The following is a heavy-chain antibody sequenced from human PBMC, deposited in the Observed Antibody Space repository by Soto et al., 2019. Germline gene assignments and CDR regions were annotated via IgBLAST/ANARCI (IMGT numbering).Heavy chain of an antibody. CDR3: ARVGPTQHNWFDP. Sequence: QVQLVQSGAEVKKPGSSVKVSCKASGGTFSSYTISWVRQAPGQGLEWMGRIIPILGIANYAQKFQGRVTITADKSTSTAYMELSVLRSEDTAVYYCARVGPTQHNWFDPWGQGTLVTVSS. J-gene: IGHJ5*02. V-gene: IGHV1-69*02. CDR1: GGTFSSYT. CDR2: IIPILGIA.